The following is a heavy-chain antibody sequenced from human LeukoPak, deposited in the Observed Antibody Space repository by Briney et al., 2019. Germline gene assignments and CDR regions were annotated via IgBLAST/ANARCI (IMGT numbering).Heavy chain of an antibody. Sequence: GGSLRLSCAASGFTFSSYAMHWVRQATGKGLEWVSFIRYDESKEYYADSVKGRFTISRDNSKNTLYLQMNSLRAEDTAVYYCARSFDLWGRGTLVTVSS. CDR1: GFTFSSYA. CDR3: ARSFDL. V-gene: IGHV3-30*14. CDR2: IRYDESKE. J-gene: IGHJ2*01.